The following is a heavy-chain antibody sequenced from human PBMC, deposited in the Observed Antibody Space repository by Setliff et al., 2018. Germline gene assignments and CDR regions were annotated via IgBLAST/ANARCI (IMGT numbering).Heavy chain of an antibody. J-gene: IGHJ4*02. V-gene: IGHV4-38-2*02. CDR2: IYHSGST. Sequence: KASETLSLTCTVSGYSISNDYFWGWIQQPPGKGLEWIGSIYHSGSTSYYPSLKSRVTISVDTSKNQFSLNLSSVTAADTAVYYCAKHRSYFDYWGQGTLVTVST. CDR1: GYSISNDYF. CDR3: AKHRSYFDY.